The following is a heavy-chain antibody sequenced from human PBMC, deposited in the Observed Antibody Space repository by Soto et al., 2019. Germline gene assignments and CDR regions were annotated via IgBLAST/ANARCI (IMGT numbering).Heavy chain of an antibody. Sequence: GESLKISCKGSGYSFTSYWISWVRQMPGKGLEWMGRIDPSDSYTNYSPSFQGHVTISADKSISTAYLQWSSLKASDTAMYYCARHCSGGSCYVLADYYYYGMDVWGQGTTVTVSS. CDR1: GYSFTSYW. CDR2: IDPSDSYT. J-gene: IGHJ6*02. D-gene: IGHD2-15*01. V-gene: IGHV5-10-1*01. CDR3: ARHCSGGSCYVLADYYYYGMDV.